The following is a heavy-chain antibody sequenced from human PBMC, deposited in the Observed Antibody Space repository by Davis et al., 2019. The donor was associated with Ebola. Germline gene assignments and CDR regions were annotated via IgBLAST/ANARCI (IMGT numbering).Heavy chain of an antibody. J-gene: IGHJ4*02. CDR3: TRVLLWFGELSAIDY. CDR2: IRRKAYGGTT. Sequence: GESLKISCTASGFTFGDYAMSWVRQAPGKGLEWVGFIRRKAYGGTTEYAASVKGRFTISRDDSKSIAYLQMNSLKTEDTAVYYCTRVLLWFGELSAIDYWGQGTLVTVSS. CDR1: GFTFGDYA. D-gene: IGHD3-10*01. V-gene: IGHV3-49*04.